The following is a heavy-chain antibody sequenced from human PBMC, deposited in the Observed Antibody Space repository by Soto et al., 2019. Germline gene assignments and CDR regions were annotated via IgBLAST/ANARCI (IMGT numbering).Heavy chain of an antibody. CDR2: IYYSGST. CDR3: ASLLTYYDFWSGYYGS. Sequence: PSETLSLTCAIYGGSFSGYYWSWIRQPPGKGLEWIGYIYYSGSTYYNPSLKSRVTISVDTSKNQFSLKLSSVTAADTAVYYCASLLTYYDFWSGYYGSWGQGTLVTVSS. V-gene: IGHV4-30-4*08. CDR1: GGSFSGYY. D-gene: IGHD3-3*01. J-gene: IGHJ4*02.